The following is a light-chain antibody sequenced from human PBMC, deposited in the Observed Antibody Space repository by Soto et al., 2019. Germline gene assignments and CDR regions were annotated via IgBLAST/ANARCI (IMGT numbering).Light chain of an antibody. Sequence: DIQMTQSPSSLSASVRDRVTITCRASQNIGYYLNWFQHKSGKAPNLLIYAASTWHVGIPSRFSRSGSGTDFSLTTSSLQPEDFAGYYRQQSYTTPWTFGQGSNVDVK. V-gene: IGKV1-39*01. CDR3: QQSYTTPWT. CDR1: QNIGYY. J-gene: IGKJ1*01. CDR2: AAS.